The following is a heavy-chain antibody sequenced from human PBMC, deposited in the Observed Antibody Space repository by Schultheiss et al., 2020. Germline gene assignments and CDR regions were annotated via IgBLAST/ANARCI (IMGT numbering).Heavy chain of an antibody. D-gene: IGHD2-2*01. CDR2: ISSSSSYI. V-gene: IGHV3-21*01. Sequence: GSLRLSCAASGFTFSSYAMHWVRQAPGKGLEWVSSISSSSSYIYYADSVKGRFTISRDNAKNSLYLQMNSLRAEDTAVYYCAREDQEIYWTSDIVVVPAARPLMDVWGKGTTVTVS. J-gene: IGHJ6*04. CDR1: GFTFSSYA. CDR3: AREDQEIYWTSDIVVVPAARPLMDV.